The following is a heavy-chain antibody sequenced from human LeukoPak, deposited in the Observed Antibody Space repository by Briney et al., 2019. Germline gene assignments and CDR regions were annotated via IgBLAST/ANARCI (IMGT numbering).Heavy chain of an antibody. V-gene: IGHV3-23*01. CDR3: AKAHYYDSSGYSDY. J-gene: IGHJ4*02. Sequence: GGSLRLSCAASGFTFSSYAMSWVRQAPGKGLEWVSAISGSGGSTYYADSVKGQFTISRDNSKNTLYLQMNSLRAEDTAVYYCAKAHYYDSSGYSDYWGQGTLVTVSS. CDR2: ISGSGGST. D-gene: IGHD3-22*01. CDR1: GFTFSSYA.